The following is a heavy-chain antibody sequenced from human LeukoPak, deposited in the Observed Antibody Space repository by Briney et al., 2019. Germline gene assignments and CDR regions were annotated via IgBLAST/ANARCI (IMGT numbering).Heavy chain of an antibody. V-gene: IGHV3-11*01. Sequence: GGSLRLSCAASGFTFSDYYMSWIRQAPGKGLEWVSYISSSGSTIYYADSVKGRFTISRDNAKNSLYPQMNSLRAEDTAVYYCARERPPYYFDYWGRGTLVTVSS. J-gene: IGHJ4*02. CDR2: ISSSGSTI. CDR1: GFTFSDYY. CDR3: ARERPPYYFDY.